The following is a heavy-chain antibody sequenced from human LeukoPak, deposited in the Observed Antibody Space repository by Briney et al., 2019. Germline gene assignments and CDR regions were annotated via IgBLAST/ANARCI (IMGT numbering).Heavy chain of an antibody. CDR3: ARGTVLGYCSSTSCLDDAFDI. V-gene: IGHV1-8*03. CDR2: MDPNSDNR. D-gene: IGHD2-2*01. J-gene: IGHJ3*02. Sequence: ASVKVSCKASGYTFTSYDINWVRQAPGQGLEWLGWMDPNSDNRGYAQKFQGRVTITRNTSISTAYMELSSLRSEDTAVYYCARGTVLGYCSSTSCLDDAFDIWGQGTMVTVSS. CDR1: GYTFTSYD.